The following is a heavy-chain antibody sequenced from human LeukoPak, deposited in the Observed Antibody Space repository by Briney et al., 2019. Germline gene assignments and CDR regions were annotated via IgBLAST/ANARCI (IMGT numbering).Heavy chain of an antibody. CDR3: ARPLRSRAAVAGFDY. V-gene: IGHV5-51*01. J-gene: IGHJ4*02. CDR1: GYSFTSYW. CDR2: IYPGDSDT. D-gene: IGHD6-19*01. Sequence: GESLKISCKGSGYSFTSYWIGWVRQMPGKGLEWMGIIYPGDSDTRYSPSFQGQVTISADKSISTAYLQWSSLKALDTAMYYCARPLRSRAAVAGFDYWGQGTLVTVSS.